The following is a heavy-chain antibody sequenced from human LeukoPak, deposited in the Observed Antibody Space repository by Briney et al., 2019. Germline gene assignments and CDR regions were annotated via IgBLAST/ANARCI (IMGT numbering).Heavy chain of an antibody. CDR2: INHSGST. V-gene: IGHV4-34*01. CDR1: GGSFSGYY. D-gene: IGHD3-16*01. J-gene: IGHJ3*02. Sequence: SETLSLTCAVYGGSFSGYYWSWIRQPPGKGLEWIGEINHSGSTNYNPSLKSRVTISVDTSKNQFSLKLSSVTAADTAVYYCARGPWGPFDAFDIWGQGTMVTVSS. CDR3: ARGPWGPFDAFDI.